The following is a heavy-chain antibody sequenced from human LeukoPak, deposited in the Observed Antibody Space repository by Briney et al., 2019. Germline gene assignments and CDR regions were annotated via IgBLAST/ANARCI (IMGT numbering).Heavy chain of an antibody. J-gene: IGHJ4*02. V-gene: IGHV3-21*01. Sequence: GGSLRLSCAASGFTFSSYSMNWVRQAPGKGLEWVSSISSSSSYIYYADSVKGRFTISRDNAKNSLYLQMNSLRAEDTAVYYCASHPGVSSSSAYPDYWGQGTLVTVSS. CDR3: ASHPGVSSSSAYPDY. D-gene: IGHD6-6*01. CDR1: GFTFSSYS. CDR2: ISSSSSYI.